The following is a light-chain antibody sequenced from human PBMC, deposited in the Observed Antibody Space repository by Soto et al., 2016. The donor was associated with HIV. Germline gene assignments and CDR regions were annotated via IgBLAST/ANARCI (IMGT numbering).Light chain of an antibody. V-gene: IGKV1-39*01. CDR1: QDIDRY. CDR2: AAS. Sequence: DIQMAQSPSSLSASVGDRVTITCRASQDIDRYLNWYQQKPGKAPKLLIYAASSLQSGVPSRFSGSGSGTDFTLTISSLQPEDFATYYCQQSFHTPPDVTFGQGTKLGDQT. CDR3: QQSFHTPPDVT. J-gene: IGKJ2*01.